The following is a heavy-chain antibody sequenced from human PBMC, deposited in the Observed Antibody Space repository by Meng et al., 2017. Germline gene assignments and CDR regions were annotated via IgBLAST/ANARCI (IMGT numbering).Heavy chain of an antibody. CDR1: GGSISSSNW. Sequence: GSLRLSCAVSGGSISSSNWWSWVRQPPGKGLEWIGEIYHSGSTNYNPSLKSLVTISVDKSKNQFSLKLSSVTAADTAVYYCARGGYSYGLGGVVATSDFDYWGQGTLVTVSS. J-gene: IGHJ4*02. D-gene: IGHD5-18*01. CDR2: IYHSGST. CDR3: ARGGYSYGLGGVVATSDFDY. V-gene: IGHV4-4*02.